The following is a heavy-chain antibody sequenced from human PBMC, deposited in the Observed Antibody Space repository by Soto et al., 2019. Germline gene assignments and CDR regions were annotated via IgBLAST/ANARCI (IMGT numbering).Heavy chain of an antibody. CDR1: GGSISSGVYS. J-gene: IGHJ4*02. V-gene: IGHV4-30-2*01. CDR3: ARDNRSGYYFDY. CDR2: IYQSGTT. D-gene: IGHD3-22*01. Sequence: PSETLSLTCTVSGGSISSGVYSWNWIRQPPGKGLEWIGNIYQSGTTDYNPSLKSRVTISVDSSKNQFSLKLSSVTAADTAVYYCARDNRSGYYFDYWGQGTLVTVSS.